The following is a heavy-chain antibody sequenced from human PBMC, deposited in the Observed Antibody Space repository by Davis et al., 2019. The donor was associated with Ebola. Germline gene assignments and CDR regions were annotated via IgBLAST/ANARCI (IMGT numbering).Heavy chain of an antibody. CDR3: ASLIGNNWYYFGY. Sequence: ASVKVSCKASGYTFTSYAIHWVRQAPGQRLEWMGWINAGNGNTKYSQKFQGRVTITRDTSASTAYMELSSLTSEDTAVYYCASLIGNNWYYFGYWGQGTLVTVSS. CDR1: GYTFTSYA. J-gene: IGHJ4*02. D-gene: IGHD1-1*01. CDR2: INAGNGNT. V-gene: IGHV1-3*01.